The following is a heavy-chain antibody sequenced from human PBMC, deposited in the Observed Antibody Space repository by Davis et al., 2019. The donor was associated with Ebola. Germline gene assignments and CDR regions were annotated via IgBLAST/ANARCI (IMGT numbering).Heavy chain of an antibody. Sequence: MPSETLSLTSPVPGGSISSHYWSWVRQPPGKGLEWIADINYSGRTNYNPSLASRVTISIATSKNQFSLNLSSVTAADTAVYYCARVGGDGSSHLEGLDSWGQGTLVTVSS. CDR1: GGSISSHY. V-gene: IGHV4-59*11. CDR2: INYSGRT. CDR3: ARVGGDGSSHLEGLDS. D-gene: IGHD3-16*01. J-gene: IGHJ4*02.